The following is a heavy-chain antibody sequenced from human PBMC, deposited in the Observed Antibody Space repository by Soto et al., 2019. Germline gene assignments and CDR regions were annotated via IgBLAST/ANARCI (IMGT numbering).Heavy chain of an antibody. J-gene: IGHJ4*02. V-gene: IGHV3-23*01. Sequence: GGSLRLSCAASGFTFSSYAMSWVRQAPGKGLEWVSAISGNGGSTYYADSVKGRFTISRDNSKNTLYLQMNSLRAEDTAVYYCAKDRYSSGWPRAVFDYWGQGTLVTVSS. CDR2: ISGNGGST. CDR1: GFTFSSYA. CDR3: AKDRYSSGWPRAVFDY. D-gene: IGHD6-19*01.